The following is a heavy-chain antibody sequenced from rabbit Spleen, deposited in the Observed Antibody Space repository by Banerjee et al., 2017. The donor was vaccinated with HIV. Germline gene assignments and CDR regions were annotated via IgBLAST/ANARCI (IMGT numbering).Heavy chain of an antibody. CDR2: IDPVFGSA. J-gene: IGHJ3*01. V-gene: IGHV1S7*01. CDR1: GFDFTSYY. Sequence: QLKESGGGLVQPGGSLKLSCKASGFDFTSYYMSWVRQAPGKGLEWIGYIDPVFGSAYYASWVNGRFSISRENTQNTVSLQLNSLTAADTATYFCAKDLTNVIGWNFGLWGQGTLVTVS. CDR3: AKDLTNVIGWNFGL. D-gene: IGHD1-1*01.